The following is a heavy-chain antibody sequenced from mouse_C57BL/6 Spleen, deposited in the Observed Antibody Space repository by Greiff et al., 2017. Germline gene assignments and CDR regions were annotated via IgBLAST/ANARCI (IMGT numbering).Heavy chain of an antibody. Sequence: QVQLKESGAELVKPGASVKMSCKASGYTFTTYPIEWMKQNHGKSLEWIGNFHPYNDDTKYNEKFKGKATLTVDKSSSTVYLDISRLTSDDSAVYYCAIWYEAMDYWGQGTSVTVSS. V-gene: IGHV1-47*01. D-gene: IGHD2-1*01. CDR3: AIWYEAMDY. CDR1: GYTFTTYP. J-gene: IGHJ4*01. CDR2: FHPYNDDT.